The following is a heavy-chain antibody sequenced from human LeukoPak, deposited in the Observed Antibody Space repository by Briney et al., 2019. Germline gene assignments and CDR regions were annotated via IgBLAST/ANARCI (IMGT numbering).Heavy chain of an antibody. CDR3: GASRQYVGAFDI. CDR1: GFNFSSYE. J-gene: IGHJ3*02. V-gene: IGHV3-48*03. CDR2: ISSSSTII. Sequence: PGGSLRLFCAASGFNFSSYELYWVRQAPGKGLEWISYISSSSTIIKYADSVRGRFTISRDDARESLYLQMSSLRADDTAIYYCGASRQYVGAFDIWGQGTLVTVSS. D-gene: IGHD3-16*01.